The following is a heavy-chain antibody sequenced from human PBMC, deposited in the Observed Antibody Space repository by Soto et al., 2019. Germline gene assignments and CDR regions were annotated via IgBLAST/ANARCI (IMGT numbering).Heavy chain of an antibody. Sequence: ESLNMFFTISGKAFTSFWVVLVRQMPGRGLEWMGNIYPGDSDTRYTPPFQGQVTISADKSTNTAYLQWHSLQASDTALYYCAKQDDRGALEIWGQGTKVTV. CDR1: GKAFTSFW. CDR2: IYPGDSDT. V-gene: IGHV5-51*01. CDR3: AKQDDRGALEI. J-gene: IGHJ3*02. D-gene: IGHD3-22*01.